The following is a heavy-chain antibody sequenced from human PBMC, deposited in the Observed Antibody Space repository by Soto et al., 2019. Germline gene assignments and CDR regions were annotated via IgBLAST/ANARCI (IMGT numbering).Heavy chain of an antibody. CDR2: INAGNGNT. V-gene: IGHV1-3*01. Sequence: ASVKVSCKASGYTFTSYGISWVRQAPGQRLEWMGWINAGNGNTKYSQKLQGRVTITRDTSASTAYMELSSLRSEDTAVYYCARDGSSGWYRDFDPWGQGTLVTVSS. D-gene: IGHD6-19*01. J-gene: IGHJ5*02. CDR3: ARDGSSGWYRDFDP. CDR1: GYTFTSYG.